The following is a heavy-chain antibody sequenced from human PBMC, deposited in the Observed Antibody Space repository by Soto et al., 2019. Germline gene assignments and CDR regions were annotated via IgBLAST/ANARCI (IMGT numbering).Heavy chain of an antibody. J-gene: IGHJ4*02. Sequence: EVQLVESGGDLVQPGGSLRLTCTASGFTFSSYWMHWARQAPGKGLVWVSDINNDGSITRYADSVKGRFTISRDNARNTVYLQLNSLRVEDTALYYCVSSLIAGRNYWGQGTLVPVFS. D-gene: IGHD3-10*01. CDR3: VSSLIAGRNY. CDR2: INNDGSIT. V-gene: IGHV3-74*01. CDR1: GFTFSSYW.